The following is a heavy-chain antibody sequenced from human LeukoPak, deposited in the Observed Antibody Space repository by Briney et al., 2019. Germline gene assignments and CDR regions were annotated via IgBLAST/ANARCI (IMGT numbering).Heavy chain of an antibody. Sequence: SETLSLTCTVSGGSISSSSYYWGWIRQPPGKGLEWIGSIYYSGSTYYNPSLKSRVTISVDTSKNQFSLKLSSVTAADTAVYYCARLDRSGLVHWGQGTLVTVSS. CDR1: GGSISSSSYY. V-gene: IGHV4-39*01. CDR2: IYYSGST. CDR3: ARLDRSGLVH. J-gene: IGHJ5*02. D-gene: IGHD3-10*01.